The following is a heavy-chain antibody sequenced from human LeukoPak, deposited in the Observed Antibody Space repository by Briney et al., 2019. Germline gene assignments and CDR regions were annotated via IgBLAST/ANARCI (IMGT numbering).Heavy chain of an antibody. CDR2: MNPNSGNN. CDR3: ARVLRYCSGGSCLSVDYFDY. J-gene: IGHJ4*02. Sequence: ASVKVSCKASGYTFTSYDINWVRQATGQGLEWMGWMNPNSGNNGYAQKFQGRVTMTRNTSISTAYMELSSLRSEDTAVYYCARVLRYCSGGSCLSVDYFDYWGQGTLVTVSS. D-gene: IGHD2-15*01. V-gene: IGHV1-8*01. CDR1: GYTFTSYD.